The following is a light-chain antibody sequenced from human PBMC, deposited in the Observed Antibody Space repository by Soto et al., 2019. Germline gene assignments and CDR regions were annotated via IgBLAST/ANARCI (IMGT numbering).Light chain of an antibody. Sequence: QSVLTQPPSASGSPGQSVTISCTGTSSDVGGYNYASWYQQHPGKVPKLMIYEVTKRPSGVPDRFSGSKSGNTASLTVSGLQAEDEADYYCSSYAGSNNLVFGTGTKVTVL. CDR1: SSDVGGYNY. CDR2: EVT. J-gene: IGLJ1*01. V-gene: IGLV2-8*01. CDR3: SSYAGSNNLV.